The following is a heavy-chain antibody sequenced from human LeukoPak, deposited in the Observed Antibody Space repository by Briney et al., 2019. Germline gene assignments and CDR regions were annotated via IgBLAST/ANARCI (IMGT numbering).Heavy chain of an antibody. D-gene: IGHD6-13*01. CDR1: GGSISSVGYY. CDR3: ARGDYSRNVNYLEY. J-gene: IGHJ4*02. CDR2: IYYSGST. V-gene: IGHV4-31*03. Sequence: SETLSLTCTVSGGSISSVGYYWSWIRQHPGKGLEWIGYIYYSGSTYYNPSLKSRVTISVDTSKNQFSLKLSSVTAADTAVFYCARGDYSRNVNYLEYWGQGTLVTVSS.